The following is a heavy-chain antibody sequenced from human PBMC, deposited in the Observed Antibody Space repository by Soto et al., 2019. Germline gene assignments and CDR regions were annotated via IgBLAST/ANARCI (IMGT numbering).Heavy chain of an antibody. J-gene: IGHJ4*02. V-gene: IGHV1-3*01. CDR3: ARDTRDGTFDS. CDR1: GYTFCSYA. D-gene: IGHD1-1*01. Sequence: GASVKVSCKASGYTFCSYAMHWVRQAPGQRLEWMGWINAGYGNTKSSQKFQDRVTISRDTSASTAYMELTSLRSEDTAVYYCARDTRDGTFDSWGRGTRVTVAS. CDR2: INAGYGNT.